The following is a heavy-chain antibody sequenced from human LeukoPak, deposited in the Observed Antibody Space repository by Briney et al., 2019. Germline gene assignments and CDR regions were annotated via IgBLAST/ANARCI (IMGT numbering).Heavy chain of an antibody. D-gene: IGHD5-18*01. V-gene: IGHV3-66*01. CDR2: IYSGGST. J-gene: IGHJ3*02. CDR3: ARDGSVDTAMTDAFDI. Sequence: GGSLRLSCAASEFSVGSNYMTWVRQAPGKGLEWVSLIYSGGSTYYADSVKGRFTISRDNAKNSLYLQMNSLRAEDTAVYYCARDGSVDTAMTDAFDIWGQGTMVTVSS. CDR1: EFSVGSNY.